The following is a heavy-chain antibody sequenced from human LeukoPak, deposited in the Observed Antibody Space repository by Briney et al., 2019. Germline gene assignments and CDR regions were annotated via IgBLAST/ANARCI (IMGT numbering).Heavy chain of an antibody. CDR2: ISGSGGST. CDR1: GFTFSSYA. V-gene: IGHV3-23*01. Sequence: GGSLRLSCAASGFTFSSYAMNWVRQAPGKGLEWVSTISGSGGSTYYADSVKGRFTISRDNSKNTLYLQMNSLRAEDTAVYYCAKDPNSGGWYGELRDYWGQGTLVTVSS. J-gene: IGHJ4*02. D-gene: IGHD6-19*01. CDR3: AKDPNSGGWYGELRDY.